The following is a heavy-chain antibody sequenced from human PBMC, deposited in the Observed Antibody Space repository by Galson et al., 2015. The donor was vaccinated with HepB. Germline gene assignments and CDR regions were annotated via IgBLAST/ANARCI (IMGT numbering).Heavy chain of an antibody. D-gene: IGHD5-24*01. Sequence: LSLTCTVSGGSISSSSYYWGWIRQPPGKGLEWIGSIYYSGSTYYNPSLKTRVTIPVDTSKNQFSLKRSSATAADTAVYYWATLKEMATIDYWGQGTLVTVSS. CDR2: IYYSGST. J-gene: IGHJ4*02. V-gene: IGHV4-39*01. CDR1: GGSISSSSYY. CDR3: ATLKEMATIDY.